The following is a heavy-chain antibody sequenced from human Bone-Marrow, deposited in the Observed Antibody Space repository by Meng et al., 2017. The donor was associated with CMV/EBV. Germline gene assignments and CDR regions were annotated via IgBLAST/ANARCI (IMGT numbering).Heavy chain of an antibody. CDR2: ISSSGSTI. D-gene: IGHD6-6*01. CDR1: GFTFGDYA. CDR3: ARDSIDSTSYDYSYGMDV. Sequence: GGSLRLSCTASGFTFGDYAMSWVRQAPGKGLEWVSYISSSGSTIYYADSVKGRFTISRDNAKNSLYLQMNSLRAEDTAVYYCARDSIDSTSYDYSYGMDVWGQGTTVTVS. J-gene: IGHJ6*02. V-gene: IGHV3-48*03.